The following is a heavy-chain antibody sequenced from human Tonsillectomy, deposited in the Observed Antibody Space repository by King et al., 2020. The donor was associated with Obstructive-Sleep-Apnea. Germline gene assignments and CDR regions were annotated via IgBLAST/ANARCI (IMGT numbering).Heavy chain of an antibody. CDR2: IYYSGST. Sequence: QLQESGPGLVKPSETLFLTCTVSGGSISSYYWSWIRQPPGKGLEWIGYIYYSGSTNYNPSLKSRVTISVDTSKNQFSLKLSSVTAADTAVYYCARGQNAGYTSSWVYFQHWGQGTLVTVSS. CDR3: ARGQNAGYTSSWVYFQH. CDR1: GGSISSYY. J-gene: IGHJ1*01. V-gene: IGHV4-59*01. D-gene: IGHD6-13*01.